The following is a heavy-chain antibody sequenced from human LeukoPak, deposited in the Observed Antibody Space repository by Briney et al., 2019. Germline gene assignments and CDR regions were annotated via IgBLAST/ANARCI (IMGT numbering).Heavy chain of an antibody. CDR3: ARGLVGSSGYVFHLDY. CDR2: IYYSGST. J-gene: IGHJ4*02. D-gene: IGHD5-12*01. V-gene: IGHV4-59*01. CDR1: GGSISSYY. Sequence: SETLSLTCTVSGGSISSYYWSWIRQPPGKGLEWIGYIYYSGSTNYNPSLKSRVTISVDTSKNQFSLKLSSVTAADTAVYYCARGLVGSSGYVFHLDYWGQGTLVTVSS.